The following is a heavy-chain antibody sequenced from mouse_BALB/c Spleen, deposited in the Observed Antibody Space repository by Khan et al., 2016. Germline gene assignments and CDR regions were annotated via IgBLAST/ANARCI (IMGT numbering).Heavy chain of an antibody. CDR2: ISSGGSP. V-gene: IGHV5-6-5*01. CDR3: ATKVYYFDY. J-gene: IGHJ2*01. CDR1: GFIFSSYA. Sequence: EVELVESGGVLVKPGGSLKLSCAASGFIFSSYAMSWVRQTPEKRLEWVASISSGGSPFYPDILKGRFTISRDNARNILYLQLSSLRSEDTAMYYCATKVYYFDYWGQGTTLTVSS.